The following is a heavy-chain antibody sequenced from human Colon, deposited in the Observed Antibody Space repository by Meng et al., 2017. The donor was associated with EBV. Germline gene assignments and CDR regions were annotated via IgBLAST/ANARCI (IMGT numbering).Heavy chain of an antibody. V-gene: IGHV4-30-4*01. CDR1: GGSISSGGYY. D-gene: IGHD3-22*01. CDR3: ARDSPVSHFDY. CDR2: IYYSGST. J-gene: IGHJ4*02. Sequence: VQLQGSGLGLVKPSQSLSLPCAVSGGSISSGGYYWSWIRQPPGKGLEWIGYIYYSGSTYYNPSLKSRVTISVDTSKNQFSLKLSSVTAADTAVYFCARDSPVSHFDYWGQGTLVTVSS.